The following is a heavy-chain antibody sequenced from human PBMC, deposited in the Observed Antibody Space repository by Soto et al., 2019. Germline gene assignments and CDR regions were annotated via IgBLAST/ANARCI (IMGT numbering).Heavy chain of an antibody. J-gene: IGHJ6*02. CDR3: ARVTMVIRDSDHFGVDV. Sequence: SETLSLTCLVSGFPISSTYSWGWIRQPPGKGLEWIGSISHSGTTSYSPSLTSRVSISVDASKNQVSLKLTSVTAADTAVYFCARVTMVIRDSDHFGVDVWGHGTTVTVSS. D-gene: IGHD4-17*01. CDR1: GFPISSTYS. CDR2: ISHSGTT. V-gene: IGHV4-38-2*02.